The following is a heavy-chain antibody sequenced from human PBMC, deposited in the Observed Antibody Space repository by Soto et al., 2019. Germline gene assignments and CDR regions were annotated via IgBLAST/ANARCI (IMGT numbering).Heavy chain of an antibody. V-gene: IGHV4-34*01. CDR2: INHSGST. D-gene: IGHD6-13*01. J-gene: IGHJ5*02. Sequence: SETLSLTCAVYGGSFSGYYWSWIRQPPGKGLEWIGEINHSGSTNYNPSLKSRVTISVDTSKNQFSLKLSSVTAADTAVYYCARSGQAAAGTRSGYNWFDPWGQGTLVT. CDR1: GGSFSGYY. CDR3: ARSGQAAAGTRSGYNWFDP.